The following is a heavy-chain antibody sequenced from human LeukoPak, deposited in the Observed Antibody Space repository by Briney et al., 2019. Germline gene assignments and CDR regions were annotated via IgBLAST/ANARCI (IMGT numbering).Heavy chain of an antibody. Sequence: ASVKVSCKASGYTFTSYGISWVRQAPGRGLEWMGWISAYNGNTNYAQKLQGRVTMTTDTSTSTAYMELRSLRSDDTAVYYCAVSFWSGYADYWGQGTLVTVSS. J-gene: IGHJ4*02. CDR2: ISAYNGNT. CDR1: GYTFTSYG. CDR3: AVSFWSGYADY. V-gene: IGHV1-18*01. D-gene: IGHD3-3*01.